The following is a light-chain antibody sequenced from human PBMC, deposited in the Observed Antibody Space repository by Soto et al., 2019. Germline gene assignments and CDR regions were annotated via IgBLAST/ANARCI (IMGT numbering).Light chain of an antibody. Sequence: DIQMTQSPSSLSASVGDRVTITCRASQSISSYLNWYQQKPGKAPKLLIYAASSLQSWVPSRFSGSGSGTDFTLTISSLQPEDFATYYCQQSYSTPPYTFGQGTKVDIK. J-gene: IGKJ2*01. CDR3: QQSYSTPPYT. CDR1: QSISSY. CDR2: AAS. V-gene: IGKV1-39*01.